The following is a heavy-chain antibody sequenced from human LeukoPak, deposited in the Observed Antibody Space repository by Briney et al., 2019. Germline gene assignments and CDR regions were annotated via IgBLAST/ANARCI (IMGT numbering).Heavy chain of an antibody. CDR2: ISPSSSTM. D-gene: IGHD2-21*01. Sequence: GGSLRLSCAASGFIFSTYSMNWVRQAPGKGLEWVSYISPSSSTMYYADSVEGRFTVSRDNGENSLFLHMNDLRAEDTAVYYCAREAAYYMDVWGKGTTVTVS. V-gene: IGHV3-48*01. J-gene: IGHJ6*03. CDR3: AREAAYYMDV. CDR1: GFIFSTYS.